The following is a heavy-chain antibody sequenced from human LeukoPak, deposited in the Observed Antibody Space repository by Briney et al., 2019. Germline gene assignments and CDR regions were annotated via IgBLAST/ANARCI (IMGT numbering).Heavy chain of an antibody. CDR2: IYYSGST. Sequence: SETLSLTCTVSGDFISRYYGIGLRQPPGKGLEWIGYIYYSGSTNYNPSLKSRVTISVDTSKNQFSLKLSSVTAADTAVYYCARQSYYYDRSRSLSDYWGQGTLVTVSS. V-gene: IGHV4-59*08. J-gene: IGHJ4*02. CDR1: GDFISRYY. CDR3: ARQSYYYDRSRSLSDY. D-gene: IGHD3-22*01.